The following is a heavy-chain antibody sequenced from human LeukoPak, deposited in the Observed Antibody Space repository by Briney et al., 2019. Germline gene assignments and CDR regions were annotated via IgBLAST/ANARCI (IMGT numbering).Heavy chain of an antibody. CDR1: GGSISSYY. CDR2: IYDSGST. J-gene: IGHJ4*02. Sequence: SETLSLTCTVSGGSISSYYWSWTRQPPGKGLEWIGYIYDSGSTNYNPSLKSRVTISVDTSKTQFSLKLSSVTAADTAVYYCARHRAGLTRDFEYWGQGTQVTVSS. V-gene: IGHV4-59*08. D-gene: IGHD2-2*01. CDR3: ARHRAGLTRDFEY.